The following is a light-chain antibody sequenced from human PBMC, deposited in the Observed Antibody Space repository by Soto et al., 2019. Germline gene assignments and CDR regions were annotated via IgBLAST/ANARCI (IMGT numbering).Light chain of an antibody. J-gene: IGKJ1*01. V-gene: IGKV1-5*01. CDR1: QDLDKW. CDR2: RYS. CDR3: QEYSSDWT. Sequence: ILMSQSPSSLSASVGDRVTISCRASQDLDKWLAWYEQKPGKAPNLLIYRYSTLSEGVPSRFSGFGSRTEYTRTIADLQPDDFAYYYSQEYSSDWTCGQGTVVEMK.